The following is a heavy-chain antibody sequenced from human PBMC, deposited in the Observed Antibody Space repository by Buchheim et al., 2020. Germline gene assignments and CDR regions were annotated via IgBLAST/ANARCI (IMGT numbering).Heavy chain of an antibody. D-gene: IGHD3-22*01. CDR2: INPNSGGT. V-gene: IGHV1-2*02. J-gene: IGHJ4*02. Sequence: QVQLVQSGAEVKKPGASVKVSCKASGYTFTGYYMHWVRQAPGQGLEWMGWINPNSGGTNYEQKFQGRVTMTRDTSISTAYMELSRLRSDDTAVYYCASSTYYYDSSGYPDFDYWGQGTL. CDR1: GYTFTGYY. CDR3: ASSTYYYDSSGYPDFDY.